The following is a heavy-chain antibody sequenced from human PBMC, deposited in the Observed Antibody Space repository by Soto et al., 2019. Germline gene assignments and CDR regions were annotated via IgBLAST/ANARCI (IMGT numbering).Heavy chain of an antibody. CDR3: ARTRPATDSLYWFDP. CDR1: GGTFSSYP. Sequence: QVQLVQSGAEVKKPGSSVKVSCKASGGTFSSYPISWVRQAPGQGLEWMGRIIPILNIANYAQKFQGRVTLTADKSTNTAYMELSSLRSEDTSVYYCARTRPATDSLYWFDPWGQGTLVTVSS. J-gene: IGHJ5*02. CDR2: IIPILNIA. D-gene: IGHD2-21*01. V-gene: IGHV1-69*02.